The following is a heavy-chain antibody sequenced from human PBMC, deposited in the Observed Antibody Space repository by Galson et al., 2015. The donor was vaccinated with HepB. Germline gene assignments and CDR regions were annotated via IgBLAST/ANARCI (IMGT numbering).Heavy chain of an antibody. CDR3: ARDSSSWYYYYGMDV. J-gene: IGHJ6*02. CDR2: ISYDGTNK. V-gene: IGHV3-30*03. CDR1: GFTFSNYG. Sequence: SLRLSCAASGFTFSNYGIHWVRQAPGKGLEWVAVISYDGTNKYYADSVKGRFTISRDNAKNSLYLQMNSLRAEDTAVYYCARDSSSWYYYYGMDVWGQGTTVTVSS. D-gene: IGHD6-13*01.